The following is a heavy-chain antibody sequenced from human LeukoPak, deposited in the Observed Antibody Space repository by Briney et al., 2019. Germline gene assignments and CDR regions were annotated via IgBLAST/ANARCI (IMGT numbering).Heavy chain of an antibody. Sequence: GGSLRLSCAASGFTLSSYGMHWVRQAPGKGLEWVAVISYDGSNIYYADSVKGRFTISRDNSKNTLYLQMNSLRAEDTAVYYCARESAYDSSGFPPDYWGQGTLVTVSS. CDR3: ARESAYDSSGFPPDY. D-gene: IGHD3-22*01. CDR1: GFTLSSYG. V-gene: IGHV3-30*03. CDR2: ISYDGSNI. J-gene: IGHJ4*02.